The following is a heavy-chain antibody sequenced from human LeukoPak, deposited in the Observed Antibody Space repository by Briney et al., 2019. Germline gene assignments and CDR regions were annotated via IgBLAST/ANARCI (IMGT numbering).Heavy chain of an antibody. V-gene: IGHV1-69*05. J-gene: IGHJ5*02. Sequence: SVHVSRQSCGGTFSNYALSWVGPARGQGLAWVGGIFPIFGTANYAQMLQGRVTDTKDESTSTAYMELSRLRSEDTGVYYCARGSLITILGVVSHHTYWFDPWGQGTLVTVSS. CDR2: IFPIFGTA. D-gene: IGHD3-3*01. CDR1: GGTFSNYA. CDR3: ARGSLITILGVVSHHTYWFDP.